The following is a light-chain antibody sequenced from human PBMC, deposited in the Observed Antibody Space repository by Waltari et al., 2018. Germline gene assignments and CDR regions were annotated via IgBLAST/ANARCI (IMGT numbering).Light chain of an antibody. J-gene: IGLJ3*02. V-gene: IGLV3-21*02. CDR2: DDS. CDR3: QVWDSSSDWV. CDR1: NLGSKS. Sequence: SYVLTQPPSVSVAPGQTARITCGGNNLGSKSVHWYQQKPGQAPVLVVYDDSDRPSGIPGRFSGSNSGNTATLTISRVEAGDEADYYCQVWDSSSDWVFGGGTKLTVL.